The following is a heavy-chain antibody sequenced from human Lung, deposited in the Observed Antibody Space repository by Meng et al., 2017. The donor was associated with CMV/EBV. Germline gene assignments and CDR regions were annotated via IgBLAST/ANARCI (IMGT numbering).Heavy chain of an antibody. V-gene: IGHV4-34*01. D-gene: IGHD3-16*02. Sequence: SETQSLXCAVYGGSFSGYYWSWIRQPPGKGLEWIGEIIHSGSTNYNPSLKSRVTISVDTSKNQFSLKLSSVTAADTAVYYCARGEIVRKGGDYWGQGTLVNVSS. CDR3: ARGEIVRKGGDY. J-gene: IGHJ4*02. CDR1: GGSFSGYY. CDR2: IIHSGST.